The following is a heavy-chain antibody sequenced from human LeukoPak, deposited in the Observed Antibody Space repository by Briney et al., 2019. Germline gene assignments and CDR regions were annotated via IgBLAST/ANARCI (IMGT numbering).Heavy chain of an antibody. D-gene: IGHD4-17*01. J-gene: IGHJ4*02. CDR1: EFTFSSYW. CDR2: IKQDGGQI. V-gene: IGHV3-7*01. CDR3: ARLGARQMLEY. Sequence: TGGSLRISCAASEFTFSSYWMSWVRQAPGKGLEWVANIKQDGGQIYYLDSVKGRFTVSRDNAKNSLYLQMNSLRAEDTAVYYCARLGARQMLEYWGQGTLVTVSS.